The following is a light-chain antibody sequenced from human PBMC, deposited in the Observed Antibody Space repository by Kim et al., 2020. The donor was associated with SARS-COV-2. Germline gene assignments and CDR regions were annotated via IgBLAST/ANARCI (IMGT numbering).Light chain of an antibody. V-gene: IGLV3-1*01. CDR2: QDS. CDR3: KAWDSSTKV. CDR1: KLGDKY. Sequence: SVSPGQTASITCSGDKLGDKYACWYQQKPGQSPVLVIYQDSKRPSGIPERFSGSNSGNTATLTISGTQAMDEADYYCKAWDSSTKVFGTGTKVTVL. J-gene: IGLJ1*01.